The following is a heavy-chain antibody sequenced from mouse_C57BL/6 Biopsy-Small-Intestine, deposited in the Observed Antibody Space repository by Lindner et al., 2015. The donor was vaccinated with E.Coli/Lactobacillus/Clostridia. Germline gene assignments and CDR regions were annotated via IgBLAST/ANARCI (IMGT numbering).Heavy chain of an antibody. CDR2: INPSGTFT. J-gene: IGHJ4*01. CDR1: GYTFTSNY. Sequence: SVKVSCKASGYTFTSNYMHWVRQAPGHGLEWMGVINPSGTFTIYARNFQGRVTMTRDTSTSTDYMELTGLRYEDTAVYYCARDVSIDSRAWWLDPWGQGTLVTVSS. CDR3: ARDVSIDSRAWWLDP. D-gene: IGHD1-1*02. V-gene: IGHV1-59*01.